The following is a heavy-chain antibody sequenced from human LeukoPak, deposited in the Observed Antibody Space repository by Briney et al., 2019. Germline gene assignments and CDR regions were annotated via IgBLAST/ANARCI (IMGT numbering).Heavy chain of an antibody. Sequence: GGSLRLSCAASGVTFSGYAMSWVRQAPGKGLEWVSAISGSGGSTYYADSVKGRFTISRVNSKNTLYLQMNSLRAEDTAVYFCAKVPRYDSSAYYHDWGQGTLVTVSS. CDR3: AKVPRYDSSAYYHD. CDR2: ISGSGGST. V-gene: IGHV3-23*01. J-gene: IGHJ4*02. CDR1: GVTFSGYA. D-gene: IGHD3-22*01.